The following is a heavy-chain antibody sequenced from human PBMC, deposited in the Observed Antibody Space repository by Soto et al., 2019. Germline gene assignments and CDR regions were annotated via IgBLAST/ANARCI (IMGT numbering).Heavy chain of an antibody. Sequence: PGESLKIACKASVYSFTTYWIAWVRQMPGKGLEWMGIINPGDSDISYSPSFQGQVTISADNSISTAYLQWSSLKASDTAMYYCARHKQFYYYHYGMDVWGQGTAVTVSS. D-gene: IGHD4-4*01. J-gene: IGHJ6*02. CDR3: ARHKQFYYYHYGMDV. V-gene: IGHV5-51*01. CDR1: VYSFTTYW. CDR2: INPGDSDI.